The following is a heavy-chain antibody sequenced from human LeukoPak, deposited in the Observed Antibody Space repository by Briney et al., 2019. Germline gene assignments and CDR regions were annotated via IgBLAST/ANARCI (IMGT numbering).Heavy chain of an antibody. CDR1: KFTFSHFG. CDR3: AKDAQRGFDYSNSLEN. CDR2: IWNDGSSQ. J-gene: IGHJ4*02. V-gene: IGHV3-33*06. D-gene: IGHD4-11*01. Sequence: PGRSLRLSCAASKFTFSHFGMHWVRQAPSKGLEWVAAIWNDGSSQYYAESVKGRFTVSRDNSHNTLHLQMNSLRPEDTAVYYCAKDAQRGFDYSNSLENWGQGTLVTVSS.